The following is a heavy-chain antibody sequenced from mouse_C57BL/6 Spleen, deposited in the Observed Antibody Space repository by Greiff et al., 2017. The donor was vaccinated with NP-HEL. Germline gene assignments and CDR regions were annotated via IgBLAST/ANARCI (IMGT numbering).Heavy chain of an antibody. CDR3: ARDDATIYAMDY. CDR2: ISYDGSN. V-gene: IGHV3-6*01. Sequence: EVQLQQSGPGLVKPSQSLSLTCSVTGYSITSGYYWNWIRQFPGNKLEWMGYISYDGSNNYNPSRKNRISITRDTSKNQFFLKLNSVTTEDTATYYCARDDATIYAMDYWGQGTSVTVSS. D-gene: IGHD1-1*02. CDR1: GYSITSGYY. J-gene: IGHJ4*01.